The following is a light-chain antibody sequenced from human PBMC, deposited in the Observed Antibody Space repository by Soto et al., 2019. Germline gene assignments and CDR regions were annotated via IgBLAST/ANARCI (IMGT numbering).Light chain of an antibody. CDR2: DAS. J-gene: IGKJ4*01. V-gene: IGKV3-20*01. CDR1: QSVSSSY. Sequence: DIVLTQSPGTLSLSPGEGATLSCRASQSVSSSYLAWYQQKPGQAPRLLIYDASSRATGIPDRFGGSGSGTDFTLTISRLEPEDFAVYYCQQYGSSPVTFGGWTKVEIK. CDR3: QQYGSSPVT.